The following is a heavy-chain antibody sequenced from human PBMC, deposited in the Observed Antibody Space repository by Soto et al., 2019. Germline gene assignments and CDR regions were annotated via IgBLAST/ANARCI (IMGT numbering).Heavy chain of an antibody. D-gene: IGHD3-3*01. CDR1: GGSISSGGYS. V-gene: IGHV4-30-2*01. Sequence: KPSETLSLTCAVSGGSISSGGYSWSWIRQPPGKGLEWIGYIYHSGSTYYNPSLKSRVTISVDRSKSQFSLKLSSVTAADTAVYYCAGVPTISPYFDYWGQGTLVTVAS. CDR2: IYHSGST. CDR3: AGVPTISPYFDY. J-gene: IGHJ4*02.